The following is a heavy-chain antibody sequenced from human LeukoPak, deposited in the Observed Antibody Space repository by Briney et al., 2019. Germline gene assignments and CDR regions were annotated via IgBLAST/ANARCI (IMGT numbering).Heavy chain of an antibody. D-gene: IGHD3-22*01. CDR1: GYTFTSYY. CDR3: ARYLRRSYYYDSSGSTNCFDP. CDR2: ISPSGGST. Sequence: ASVKVSCKASGYTFTSYYMHWVRQAPGQGLEWMGIISPSGGSTSYAQKFQGRVTMTRDTSTSTVYMELSGLRSDDTAVYNCARYLRRSYYYDSSGSTNCFDPWGQGTLVTVSS. J-gene: IGHJ5*02. V-gene: IGHV1-46*01.